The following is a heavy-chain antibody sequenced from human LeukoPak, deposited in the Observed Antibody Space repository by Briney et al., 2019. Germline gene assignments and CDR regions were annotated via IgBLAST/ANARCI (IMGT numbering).Heavy chain of an antibody. J-gene: IGHJ4*02. Sequence: ASVKVSCKASGYTFIIYGISWVRQAPGQGLEWMGWINPNSGGTNYAQKFQGRVTMTRDTSISTAYMELSRLRSDDTAVYYCARDPSSYYYDSSGYPDYWGQGTLVTVSS. CDR1: GYTFIIYG. D-gene: IGHD3-22*01. CDR3: ARDPSSYYYDSSGYPDY. CDR2: INPNSGGT. V-gene: IGHV1-2*02.